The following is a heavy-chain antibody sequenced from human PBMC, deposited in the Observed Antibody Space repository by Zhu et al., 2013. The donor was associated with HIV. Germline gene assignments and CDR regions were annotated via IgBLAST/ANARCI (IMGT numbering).Heavy chain of an antibody. Sequence: QVQLQESGPGLVKPSETLSLTCNVSGASISSSSHYWGWIRQPPGKGLEWIANVFYSGSPYYNPSLKSRVAISIDTPKNQFSLKLTSLTAADTAVYFCARAKFSSTWHRPSLTHRGQGTLVTVSS. CDR2: VFYSGSP. CDR1: GASISSSSHY. CDR3: ARAKFSSTWHRPSLTH. V-gene: IGHV4-39*07. D-gene: IGHD6-13*01. J-gene: IGHJ1*01.